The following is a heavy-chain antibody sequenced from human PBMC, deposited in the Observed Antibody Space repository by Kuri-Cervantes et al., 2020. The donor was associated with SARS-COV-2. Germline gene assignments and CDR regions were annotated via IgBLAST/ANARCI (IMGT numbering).Heavy chain of an antibody. J-gene: IGHJ4*02. CDR3: ARQTRNTIRTSLGY. Sequence: GSLRLSCTVSGGSISSYYWSWIRQPAGKGLEWIGRIYTSGSTNYNPSLKSRVTMSVDTSKNQFSLKLSSVTAADTAVYYCARQTRNTIRTSLGYWGQGTLVTVSS. V-gene: IGHV4-4*07. CDR2: IYTSGST. D-gene: IGHD1-1*01. CDR1: GGSISSYY.